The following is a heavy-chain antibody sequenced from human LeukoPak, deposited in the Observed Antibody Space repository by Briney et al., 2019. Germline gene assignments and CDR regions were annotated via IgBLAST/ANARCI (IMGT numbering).Heavy chain of an antibody. D-gene: IGHD3-22*01. V-gene: IGHV3-23*01. J-gene: IGHJ4*02. CDR2: ISGSGGNT. Sequence: AGGSLRLSCAASGFTFSDYAMNWVRQAPGKGLEWVSTISGSGGNTYYAGSVKGRFTISRDNSKNTLYLQMNSLRAEDTAVYYCAKGGSGYYVFDYWGQGTLVTVSS. CDR1: GFTFSDYA. CDR3: AKGGSGYYVFDY.